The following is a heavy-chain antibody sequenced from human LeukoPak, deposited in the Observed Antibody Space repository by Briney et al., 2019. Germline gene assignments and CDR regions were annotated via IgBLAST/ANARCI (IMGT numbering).Heavy chain of an antibody. CDR3: ARVSTGRARLYFDY. V-gene: IGHV4-39*07. Sequence: PSETLSLTCTVSGGSISSSSYYWGWIRQPPGKGLEWIGSIYYSGSTYYNPSFKSRVTISVDTSKNQFSLKLSSVTAADTAVYYCARVSTGRARLYFDYWGQGTLVTVSS. CDR1: GGSISSSSYY. D-gene: IGHD3-16*01. CDR2: IYYSGST. J-gene: IGHJ4*02.